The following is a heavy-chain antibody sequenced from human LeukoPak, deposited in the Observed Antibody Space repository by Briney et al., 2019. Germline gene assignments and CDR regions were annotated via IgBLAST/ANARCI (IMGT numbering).Heavy chain of an antibody. Sequence: PGRSLRLSCAASGFTFSSYGMHWVRQAPGKGLEWVAVIWYDGSNKYYADSVKGRFTISRDNSKNTLYLQMNSLRAEDTAVYYCARDRAGVHYYYGMDVWGQGTTVTVSS. D-gene: IGHD2-21*01. CDR1: GFTFSSYG. V-gene: IGHV3-33*01. J-gene: IGHJ6*02. CDR3: ARDRAGVHYYYGMDV. CDR2: IWYDGSNK.